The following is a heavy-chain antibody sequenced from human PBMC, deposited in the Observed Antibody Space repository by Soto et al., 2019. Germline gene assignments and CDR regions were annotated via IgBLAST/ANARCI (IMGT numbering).Heavy chain of an antibody. D-gene: IGHD4-4*01. CDR3: ARSDYIAWFDP. V-gene: IGHV4-39*01. J-gene: IGHJ5*02. Sequence: SETLSLTCTVSGGSISSSSYYWGWIRQPPGKGLEWSGSIYYSGSTYYNPSLKSRVTVSVETSKKQSSLKLSSVTAADTAVYYCARSDYIAWFDPWGQGTLVTVSS. CDR1: GGSISSSSYY. CDR2: IYYSGST.